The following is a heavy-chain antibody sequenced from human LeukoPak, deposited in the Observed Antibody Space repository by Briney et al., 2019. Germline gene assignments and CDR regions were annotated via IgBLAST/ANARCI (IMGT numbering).Heavy chain of an antibody. V-gene: IGHV3-11*06. CDR1: GFTFSDYY. Sequence: GGSLRLSCAAYGFTFSDYYMSWIRQAPGKGLEWVSYISSSSSYTNYADSVKGRFTISRDNAKNSLYLQMNSLRAEDTAVYYCARSGYCSSTSCYRWFDPWAREPWSPSPQ. J-gene: IGHJ5*02. CDR3: ARSGYCSSTSCYRWFDP. CDR2: ISSSSSYT. D-gene: IGHD2-2*01.